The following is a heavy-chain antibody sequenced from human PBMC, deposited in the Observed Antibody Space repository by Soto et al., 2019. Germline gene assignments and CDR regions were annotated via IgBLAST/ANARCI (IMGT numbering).Heavy chain of an antibody. Sequence: QVQLVESGGGVVQPGRSLRLSCAASGFSFSSYGMHWVRQAPDKGLEWVAVTSFYGSHKYYVDSVKGRFTISRDNFKNTLYLQMNSLRAEDTAVYYCAWGRLEWLLHGAFDIWGQGTMVTVSS. CDR2: TSFYGSHK. CDR1: GFSFSSYG. CDR3: AWGRLEWLLHGAFDI. J-gene: IGHJ3*02. V-gene: IGHV3-30*03. D-gene: IGHD3-3*01.